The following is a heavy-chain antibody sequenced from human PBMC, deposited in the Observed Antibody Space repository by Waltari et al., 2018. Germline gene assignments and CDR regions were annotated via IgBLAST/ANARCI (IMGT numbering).Heavy chain of an antibody. CDR2: IYHRGTT. CDR1: GASISMNHW. CDR3: ARGIASADVDY. V-gene: IGHV4-4*02. Sequence: QVQLHESGPGLVKTSGTLSLTCAISGASISMNHWWSWVRQPTGKGLEWIGEIYHRGTTNYNPSLKSRVTISVYTSKNQFSLQLTSVTAADTAVYYCARGIASADVDYWGQGTLVTVSS. D-gene: IGHD6-13*01. J-gene: IGHJ4*02.